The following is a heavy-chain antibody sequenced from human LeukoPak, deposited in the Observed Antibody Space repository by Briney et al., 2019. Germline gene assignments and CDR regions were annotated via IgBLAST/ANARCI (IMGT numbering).Heavy chain of an antibody. D-gene: IGHD3-22*01. Sequence: GGSLRLSCVASGFTFSSYAMSWVRQAPGKGLEWVSAISGSGGSTYYADSVKGRFTISRDNSKNTLYLQMNSLRAEDTAVYYCAKDGDYYDSSGYFENDAFDIWGQGTMVTVSS. CDR2: ISGSGGST. V-gene: IGHV3-23*01. J-gene: IGHJ3*02. CDR3: AKDGDYYDSSGYFENDAFDI. CDR1: GFTFSSYA.